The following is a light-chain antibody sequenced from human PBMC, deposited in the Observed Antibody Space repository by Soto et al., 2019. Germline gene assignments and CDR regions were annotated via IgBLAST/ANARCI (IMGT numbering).Light chain of an antibody. J-gene: IGKJ5*01. CDR3: HQYNNWPPIT. CDR1: QSVSSN. CDR2: GAS. Sequence: EIVMTQSPATLSVSPGERATLSCRASQSVSSNLAWYQQKPGQAPRLLIYGASTSATGIPARFSGSGAVTEFSLTISSLQDHDFAVYYCHQYNNWPPITFGQGTRLEIK. V-gene: IGKV3-15*01.